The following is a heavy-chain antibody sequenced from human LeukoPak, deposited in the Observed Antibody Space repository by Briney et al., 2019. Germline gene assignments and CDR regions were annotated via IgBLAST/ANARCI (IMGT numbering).Heavy chain of an antibody. CDR1: GFTFSSYA. CDR3: AKDLGYCSSTSCHGAFDI. V-gene: IGHV3-23*01. CDR2: ISGSGGST. Sequence: PGGSLRLSCAASGFTFSSYAMSWVRQAPGKGLEWVSAISGSGGSTYYADSVKGRFTISRDNSKNTLYLQMNSLRAEDTAVYYCAKDLGYCSSTSCHGAFDIWGQGTMVTVSS. J-gene: IGHJ3*02. D-gene: IGHD2-2*01.